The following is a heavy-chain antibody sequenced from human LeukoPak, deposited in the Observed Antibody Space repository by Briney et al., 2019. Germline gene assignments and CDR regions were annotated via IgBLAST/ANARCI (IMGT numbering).Heavy chain of an antibody. J-gene: IGHJ4*02. D-gene: IGHD4-17*01. CDR1: GVSIIGHW. CDR2: VFYSGSN. V-gene: IGHV4-59*08. CDR3: ARRNTADASIDF. Sequence: SETLSLTCSVSGVSIIGHWWSWLRQPPGKGLEWIGDVFYSGSNNYNPSLKSRLTISLDTSKNQFSLNLRSVTATDTAMYYCARRNTADASIDFWGQGTLVTVSS.